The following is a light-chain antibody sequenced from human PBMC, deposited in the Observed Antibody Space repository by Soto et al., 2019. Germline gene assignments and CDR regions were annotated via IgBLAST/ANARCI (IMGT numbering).Light chain of an antibody. J-gene: IGKJ1*01. Sequence: IVFTQASATLCLSPGERAPLSGPASQSVKPYVAWYPQTPGQAPRLLIYGASTRATGIPARFSGSGAGTECTRTISRLEPEDVEVDDCQQYGTSPRTFGQGTKVDIK. CDR2: GAS. CDR3: QQYGTSPRT. V-gene: IGKV3-20*01. CDR1: QSVKPY.